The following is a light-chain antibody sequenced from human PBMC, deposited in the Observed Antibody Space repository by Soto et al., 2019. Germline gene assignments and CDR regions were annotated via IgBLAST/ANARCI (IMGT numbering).Light chain of an antibody. J-gene: IGKJ3*01. CDR3: QQYGRSSLT. CDR2: DAS. Sequence: VMTQSPATLSVYPGERATLSFRASQSVSSNLAWYQQKPGQAPRLLIYDASNRATGIPARFSGSGSGTDFTLTISRLDPEDFAVYYCQQYGRSSLTFGPGTKVDIK. V-gene: IGKV3-20*01. CDR1: QSVSSN.